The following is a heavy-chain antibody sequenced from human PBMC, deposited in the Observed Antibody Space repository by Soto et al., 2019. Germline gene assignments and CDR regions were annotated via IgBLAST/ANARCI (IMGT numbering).Heavy chain of an antibody. Sequence: ASVKVSCKASGYTFTSYAMHWVRQAPGQRLEWMGWINAGNGNTKYSQKFQGRVTITRDTSASTAYMELSSLRSEDTAVYYCARDLTAMVLAASCPVCWGKGYLIT. CDR1: GYTFTSYA. CDR3: ARDLTAMVLAASCPVC. CDR2: INAGNGNT. D-gene: IGHD2-15*01. V-gene: IGHV1-3*01. J-gene: IGHJ4*02.